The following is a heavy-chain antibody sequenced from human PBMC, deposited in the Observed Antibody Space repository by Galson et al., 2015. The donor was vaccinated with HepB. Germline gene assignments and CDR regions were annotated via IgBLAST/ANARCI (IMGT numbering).Heavy chain of an antibody. D-gene: IGHD6-13*01. V-gene: IGHV3-7*03. CDR1: GFTFSSYW. CDR3: ARVKGSSSWYDAFDI. J-gene: IGHJ3*02. Sequence: SLRLSCAASGFTFSSYWMNWVRQVPGKGLEWVANIKQDGSEKYYVDSVKGRFTISRDNAKNSLYLQLNSLRAEDTAVYYCARVKGSSSWYDAFDIWGQGTMVTVSS. CDR2: IKQDGSEK.